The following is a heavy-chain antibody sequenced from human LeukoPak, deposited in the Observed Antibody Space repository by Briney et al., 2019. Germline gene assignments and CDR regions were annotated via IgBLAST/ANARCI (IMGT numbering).Heavy chain of an antibody. CDR1: GFTLSTNA. D-gene: IGHD5-18*01. CDR3: ARGSGYNYGFPDY. Sequence: PGGSLRLSCLTSGFTLSTNAMSWVRQAPGKGLEWVSVIYSGDITYYADSVKGRFTISRDNSKNTLYLQMNSLRAEDTAVYYCARGSGYNYGFPDYWGQGTLVTVSS. CDR2: IYSGDIT. J-gene: IGHJ4*02. V-gene: IGHV3-53*01.